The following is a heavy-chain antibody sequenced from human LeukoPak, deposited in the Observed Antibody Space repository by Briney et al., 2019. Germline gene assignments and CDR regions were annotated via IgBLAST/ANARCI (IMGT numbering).Heavy chain of an antibody. V-gene: IGHV3-30*02. J-gene: IGHJ4*02. Sequence: GGSLRLSCAASGFTFSSYGMHWVRQAPGKGLEWVAFIRYDGSNKYYADSVKGRFTISRDNSKNTLYLQMNSLRAEDTAVYYCAREMATPWGYFDYWGQGTLVTVSS. D-gene: IGHD5-24*01. CDR3: AREMATPWGYFDY. CDR1: GFTFSSYG. CDR2: IRYDGSNK.